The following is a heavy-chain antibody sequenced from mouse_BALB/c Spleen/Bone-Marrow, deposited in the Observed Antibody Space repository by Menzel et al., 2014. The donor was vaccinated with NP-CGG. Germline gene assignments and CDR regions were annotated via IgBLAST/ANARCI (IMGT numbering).Heavy chain of an antibody. J-gene: IGHJ2*01. CDR3: ARRSAATYYFDY. CDR2: IRNGGGST. Sequence: EVKLMESGGGLVQPGGSLKLSCAASGFTFSSYTMSWVRQTPEKRLEWVAYIRNGGGSTYYPDTVKGRFTISRDNAKNTLYLQMSSLKSEDTAMYYCARRSAATYYFDYWGQGTTLTVSS. CDR1: GFTFSSYT. V-gene: IGHV5-12-2*01. D-gene: IGHD1-2*01.